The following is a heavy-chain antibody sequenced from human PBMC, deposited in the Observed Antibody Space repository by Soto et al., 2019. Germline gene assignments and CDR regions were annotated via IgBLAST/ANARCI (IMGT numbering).Heavy chain of an antibody. D-gene: IGHD6-13*01. Sequence: QVQLVQSGAEVKKPGSSVKVSCKASGGTFSSYTISWVRQAPGQGLEWMGRIIPILGIANYAQKFQGRVTITADKSTSTAYMELSSLRSEDTAVYYCAGGVSASSSWFNAQGDYWGQGTLVTVSS. CDR2: IIPILGIA. CDR3: AGGVSASSSWFNAQGDY. V-gene: IGHV1-69*02. J-gene: IGHJ4*02. CDR1: GGTFSSYT.